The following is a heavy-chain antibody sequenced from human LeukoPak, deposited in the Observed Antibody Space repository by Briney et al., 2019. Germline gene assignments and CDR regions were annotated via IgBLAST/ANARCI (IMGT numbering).Heavy chain of an antibody. V-gene: IGHV3-66*04. J-gene: IGHJ5*02. D-gene: IGHD2-21*01. CDR3: ARHTRVTHHSPFDP. Sequence: PGGSLRLSCAASGFTVTSTYISWLRQAPRRGLEWVSYFYSGIGTAYADSVKGRFTISRDTSKNTLFLQMDRLRAEDTAVYYCARHTRVTHHSPFDPWGQGTLVTVSS. CDR1: GFTVTSTY. CDR2: FYSGIGT.